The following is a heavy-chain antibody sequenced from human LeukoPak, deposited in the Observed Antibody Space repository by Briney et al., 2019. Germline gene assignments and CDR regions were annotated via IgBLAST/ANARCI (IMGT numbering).Heavy chain of an antibody. CDR3: ARDETIFGVLNDY. Sequence: GGSLRLSCAASGFTFSSYSMNWVRQAPGKGLEWVSYISSSSSTIYYADSVKGRFTISRDNAKNSLYLQMNSLRAEDTAVYYCARDETIFGVLNDYWGQGTLVTVSS. V-gene: IGHV3-48*04. CDR2: ISSSSSTI. CDR1: GFTFSSYS. D-gene: IGHD3-3*01. J-gene: IGHJ4*02.